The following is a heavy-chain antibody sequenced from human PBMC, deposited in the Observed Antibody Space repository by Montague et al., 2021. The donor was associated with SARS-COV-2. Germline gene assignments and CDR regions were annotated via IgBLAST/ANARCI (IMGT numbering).Heavy chain of an antibody. CDR1: GGSISGYY. J-gene: IGHJ3*01. Sequence: SETLSLTCAVYGGSISGYYWTWIRQSPGKGLEWIGDINQDGTTKXNLSLKSRVTISVDTSKKQVSLRLTSVTAADTAFYFCTRDKPVRGQMRHFDLLLSCPFEVWGPGSRVTVSS. CDR2: INQDGTT. D-gene: IGHD3-9*01. V-gene: IGHV4-34*01. CDR3: TRDKPVRGQMRHFDLLLSCPFEV.